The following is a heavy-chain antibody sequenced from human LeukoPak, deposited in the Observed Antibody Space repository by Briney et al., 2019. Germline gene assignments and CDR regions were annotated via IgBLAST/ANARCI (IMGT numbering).Heavy chain of an antibody. Sequence: PSETLSLTCAVYGGSFSGYYWSWIRQPPGKGLEWIGEINHSGSTNYNPSLKSRVTISVDTSKNQFSLKLSSVTAADTAVYYCARHRGYCSSTSCYVVFWSAFDIWGQGTMVTVSS. D-gene: IGHD2-2*01. CDR3: ARHRGYCSSTSCYVVFWSAFDI. V-gene: IGHV4-34*01. J-gene: IGHJ3*02. CDR1: GGSFSGYY. CDR2: INHSGST.